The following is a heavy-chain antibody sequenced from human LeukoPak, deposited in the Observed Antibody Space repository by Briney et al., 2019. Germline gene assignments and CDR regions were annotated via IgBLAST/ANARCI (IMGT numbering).Heavy chain of an antibody. J-gene: IGHJ4*02. D-gene: IGHD2-2*01. CDR3: ARHRAPRGYCSSTSCYGPFDY. V-gene: IGHV4-4*02. Sequence: SGTLSLTCAVSGGSISSSNWWSWVRQPPGKGLEWIGEIYHSGSTNYNPSLKSRVTISVDKSKNQFSLKLSSVTAADTAVYYCARHRAPRGYCSSTSCYGPFDYWGQGTLVTVSS. CDR2: IYHSGST. CDR1: GGSISSSNW.